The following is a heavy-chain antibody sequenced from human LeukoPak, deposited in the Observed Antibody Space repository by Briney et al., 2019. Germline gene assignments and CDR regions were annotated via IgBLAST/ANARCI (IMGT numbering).Heavy chain of an antibody. CDR3: ARDRVSPYILDAFDI. CDR2: IYYSGST. J-gene: IGHJ3*02. D-gene: IGHD5/OR15-5a*01. CDR1: GGSISSSSYY. V-gene: IGHV4-39*07. Sequence: SETLSLTCTVSGGSISSSSYYWGWIRQPPGKGLEWIGSIYYSGSTYYNPSLKSRVTISVDTSKNQFSLKLSSVTAADTAVYYCARDRVSPYILDAFDIWGQGTMVTVSS.